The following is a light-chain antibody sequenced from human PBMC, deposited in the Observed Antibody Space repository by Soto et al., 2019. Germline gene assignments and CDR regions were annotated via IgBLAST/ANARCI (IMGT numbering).Light chain of an antibody. V-gene: IGKV1-39*01. CDR1: QNIDNY. Sequence: DIQMTQSPSSLSASVGDRVTITCRASQNIDNYLNWYHQKSGKAPKLLIYAASTLQSGVPSRFCGSGSGTDFTLTITSLQPEDFATYYCQQSFSTPPTFGGGTRVEIK. CDR3: QQSFSTPPT. J-gene: IGKJ4*01. CDR2: AAS.